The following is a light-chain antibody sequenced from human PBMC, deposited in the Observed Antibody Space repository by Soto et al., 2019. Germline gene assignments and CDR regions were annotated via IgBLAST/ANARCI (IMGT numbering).Light chain of an antibody. CDR2: SND. V-gene: IGLV1-44*01. Sequence: QSVLTQAPSASGTPGQRVTISCSGSSSNIGSNTVSWYQQVPGMAPKLLIYSNDQRPSGVPDRFSGSKSGTSASLAIGGLQSEDEADYYCAAWDGSLNGWVFGGGTKVTVL. J-gene: IGLJ2*01. CDR3: AAWDGSLNGWV. CDR1: SSNIGSNT.